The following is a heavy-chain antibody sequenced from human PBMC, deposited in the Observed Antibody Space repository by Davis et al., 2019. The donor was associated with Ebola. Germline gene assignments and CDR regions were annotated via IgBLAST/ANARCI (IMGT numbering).Heavy chain of an antibody. Sequence: GESLKISCATSGFTFSNYAMCWVRQAPRKGLEWVSTITKSGDRTVYADSVKGRFTISRDNSKNTVYLQMNSLRAEDTAVYYCATKQGDYWGQGTLVTVSS. CDR1: GFTFSNYA. CDR3: ATKQGDY. J-gene: IGHJ4*02. V-gene: IGHV3-23*01. CDR2: ITKSGDRT.